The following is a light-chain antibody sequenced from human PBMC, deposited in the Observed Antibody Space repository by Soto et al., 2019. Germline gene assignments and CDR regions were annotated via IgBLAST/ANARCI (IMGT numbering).Light chain of an antibody. J-gene: IGKJ5*01. CDR3: HKYNNWPPIT. CDR1: QSLGDN. CDR2: RAS. Sequence: EIVLTQSPPTLAVSHGDTATLSCRDSQSLGDNLAWYQQKPGQAPRLLIFRASSRAKGVPARFSASGSGTEFTLTISGLQSEDFAVYYCHKYNNWPPITVGQGTRLEIK. V-gene: IGKV3-15*01.